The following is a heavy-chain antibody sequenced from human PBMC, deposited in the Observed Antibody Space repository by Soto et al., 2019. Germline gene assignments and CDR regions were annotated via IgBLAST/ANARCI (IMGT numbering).Heavy chain of an antibody. CDR3: AKGYDYIWGSYIARPLNY. V-gene: IGHV3-21*04. Sequence: PGGSLRLSCAASGFTFSSYSMSWVRQAPGKSLEWVSSISSTSSNIYYADSVKGRFTISRDNAKNTLYLQMTSLRAEDTAVYYCAKGYDYIWGSYIARPLNYWGQGTLVTVSS. D-gene: IGHD3-16*01. CDR2: ISSTSSNI. CDR1: GFTFSSYS. J-gene: IGHJ4*02.